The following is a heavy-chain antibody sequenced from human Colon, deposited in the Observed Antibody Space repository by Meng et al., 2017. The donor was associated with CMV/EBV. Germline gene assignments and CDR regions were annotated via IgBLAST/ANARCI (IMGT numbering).Heavy chain of an antibody. CDR2: SDGAAQ. D-gene: IGHD3-16*01. J-gene: IGHJ4*02. Sequence: GGSLRLSCVGSGFIFTAYAMHWVRQAPGKGLEWLASDGAAQNYADSVRGRFFMSRDASKNSVYLQMDSLRSDDTAVYYCARDRLGGIDYWGQGTLVTVSS. CDR1: GFIFTAYA. CDR3: ARDRLGGIDY. V-gene: IGHV3-30-3*01.